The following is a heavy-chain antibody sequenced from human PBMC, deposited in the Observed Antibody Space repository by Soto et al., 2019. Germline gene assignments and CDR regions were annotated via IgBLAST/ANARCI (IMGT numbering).Heavy chain of an antibody. V-gene: IGHV1-69*13. J-gene: IGHJ6*02. CDR1: GGTFSSYA. D-gene: IGHD2-2*01. CDR2: IIPIFGTA. CDR3: ARGYAVQDTNYYYYYGMDV. Sequence: GASVKVSCKASGGTFSSYAISWVRQAPGQGLEWMGGIIPIFGTANYAQKFQGRVTITADESTSTAYMELSSLRSEDTAVYYCARGYAVQDTNYYYYYGMDVWGQGTTVTVSS.